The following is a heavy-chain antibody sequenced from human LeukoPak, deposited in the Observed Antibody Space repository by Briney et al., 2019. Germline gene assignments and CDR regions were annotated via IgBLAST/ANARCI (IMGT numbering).Heavy chain of an antibody. CDR2: ISSSGSTI. D-gene: IGHD3-22*01. V-gene: IGHV3-48*03. Sequence: GGSLRLSCGASGFTFSNYEMNWVRQAPGKGLEWVSYISSSGSTIYYADSVKGRFTISRDNAKTSLDLQMNSLRAEDTAVYYCARSDYYDSSRYYYGYWGQGTLVTVSS. CDR1: GFTFSNYE. CDR3: ARSDYYDSSRYYYGY. J-gene: IGHJ4*02.